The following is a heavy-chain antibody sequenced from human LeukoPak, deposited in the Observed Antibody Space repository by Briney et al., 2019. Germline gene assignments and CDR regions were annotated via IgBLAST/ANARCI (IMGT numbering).Heavy chain of an antibody. CDR3: ARGNFGIAAAGTKYYFDY. Sequence: SETLSLTCAVYGGSFSGYYWSWIRQPPGKGLEWIGEINHSGSTNYNPSLKSRVTISVDTSKNQFSLKLSSVTVADTAVYYCARGNFGIAAAGTKYYFDYWGQGTLVTVSS. D-gene: IGHD6-13*01. CDR2: INHSGST. J-gene: IGHJ4*02. CDR1: GGSFSGYY. V-gene: IGHV4-34*01.